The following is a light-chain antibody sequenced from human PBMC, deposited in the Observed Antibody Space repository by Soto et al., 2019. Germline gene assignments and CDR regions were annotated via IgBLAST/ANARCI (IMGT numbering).Light chain of an antibody. Sequence: ESVLTQSPGTLSLSPGERATLSCRASQSVSSSYLAWYQQKPGQAPRLLIYGASSRATGIPDRFSGSGSGTDFTLTISRLEPEDVAVYYCQQYGSSPTTFGQGTKVDIK. J-gene: IGKJ1*01. CDR3: QQYGSSPTT. CDR1: QSVSSSY. CDR2: GAS. V-gene: IGKV3-20*01.